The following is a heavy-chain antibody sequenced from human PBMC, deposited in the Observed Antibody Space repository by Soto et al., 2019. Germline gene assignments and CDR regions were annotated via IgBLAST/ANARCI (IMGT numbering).Heavy chain of an antibody. V-gene: IGHV3-15*07. D-gene: IGHD3-16*01. J-gene: IGHJ4*02. Sequence: EVQLVESGGGLVKPGGSLRLSCAASGFTFNGAWMNWVRQAPGKGLEWVGSVKSKANGGTVDYGAPVKGRFTISRDDSENTVYLQMNSLNTEDTALYDCSADLPDWGAYAFDYWGQGTLVTVSS. CDR3: SADLPDWGAYAFDY. CDR1: GFTFNGAW. CDR2: VKSKANGGTV.